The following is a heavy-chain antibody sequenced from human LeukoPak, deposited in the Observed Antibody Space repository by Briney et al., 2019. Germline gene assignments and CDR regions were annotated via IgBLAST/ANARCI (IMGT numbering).Heavy chain of an antibody. CDR2: INHLGSQT. CDR3: VRARFTTFVYY. J-gene: IGHJ4*02. CDR1: GFTFKDFY. Sequence: PGGSLRLSCAASGFTFKDFYMSWVRQAPGKGLEWVSYINHLGSQTDYADSLKGRFTISRDNAKNSLSLQMNNLSVDDTAVYYCVRARFTTFVYYWGQGTLVTVSS. D-gene: IGHD1-14*01. V-gene: IGHV3-11*05.